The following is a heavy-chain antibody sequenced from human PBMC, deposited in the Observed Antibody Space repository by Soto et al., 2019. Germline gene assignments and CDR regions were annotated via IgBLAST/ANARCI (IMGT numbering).Heavy chain of an antibody. J-gene: IGHJ4*02. V-gene: IGHV3-33*01. Sequence: QVQLVESGGGVVQPGRSLRLSCAASGFTFSSYGMHWVRQAPGKGLEWVAVIWYDGSNKYYADSVKGRFTISRDNSKNTLYLQMNSLRAEDTAVYYGARDGPARSSWYGEGYYWGQGTLVTVSS. D-gene: IGHD6-13*01. CDR2: IWYDGSNK. CDR3: ARDGPARSSWYGEGYY. CDR1: GFTFSSYG.